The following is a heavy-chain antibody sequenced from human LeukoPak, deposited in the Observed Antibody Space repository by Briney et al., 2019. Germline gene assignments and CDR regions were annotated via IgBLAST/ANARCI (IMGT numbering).Heavy chain of an antibody. CDR1: GYTFTSYG. Sequence: AASVKVSCKASGYTFTSYGISWVRQAPGQGLEWMGWISAYNGNTNYAQKLQGRVTMTRDTSTSTVYMELSSLRSEDTAVYYCARARPFAKQWLDYWGQGTLVTVSS. V-gene: IGHV1-18*01. J-gene: IGHJ4*02. CDR2: ISAYNGNT. D-gene: IGHD6-19*01. CDR3: ARARPFAKQWLDY.